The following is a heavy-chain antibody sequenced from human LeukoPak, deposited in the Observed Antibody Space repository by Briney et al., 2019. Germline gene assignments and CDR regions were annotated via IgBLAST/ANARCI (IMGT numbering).Heavy chain of an antibody. D-gene: IGHD3-10*01. V-gene: IGHV4-59*08. CDR2: IYYSGTT. CDR3: ARGLWFGDENPPYFDY. J-gene: IGHJ4*02. CDR1: GGSISNKY. Sequence: SETLSLTCTVSGGSISNKYWSWIRQPPGKGLEWIGYIYYSGTTNYNPSLKSRVSMSVDTSKNQFSLKLSSVTAADTAVYYCARGLWFGDENPPYFDYWGQGTLVTVSS.